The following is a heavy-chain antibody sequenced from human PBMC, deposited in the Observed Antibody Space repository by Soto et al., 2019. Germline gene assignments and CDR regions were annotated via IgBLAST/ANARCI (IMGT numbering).Heavy chain of an antibody. CDR2: ISNDERTI. V-gene: IGHV3-74*01. J-gene: IGHJ4*02. CDR1: GFTLSSYW. D-gene: IGHD2-15*01. CDR3: WCHLISH. Sequence: EEQLVLSGGGLVQPGGSLRLSCAASGFTLSSYWMHWVRQAPGKGLEWVSRISNDERTISYADSVKGRFTISRDNAKNTVYLQMNNLRAEDTAKYYCWCHLISHWCQGTLVSVSS.